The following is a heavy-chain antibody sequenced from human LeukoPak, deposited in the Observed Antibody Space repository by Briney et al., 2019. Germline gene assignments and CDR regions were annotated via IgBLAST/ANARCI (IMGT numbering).Heavy chain of an antibody. J-gene: IGHJ3*02. Sequence: SETLSLTCGVSGGSVSSTNWWTWIRQPPGKGLEWIGEVHLDGRTNFNPSLKSRVTISVDTSKNQFSLKLSSVTAADTAMYYCARDHSSGWYRGAFDIWGQGTRLTVSS. CDR1: GGSVSSTNW. D-gene: IGHD6-19*01. CDR2: VHLDGRT. V-gene: IGHV4-4*02. CDR3: ARDHSSGWYRGAFDI.